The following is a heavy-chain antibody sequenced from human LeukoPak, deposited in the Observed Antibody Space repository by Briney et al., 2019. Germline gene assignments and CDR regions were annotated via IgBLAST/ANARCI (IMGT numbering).Heavy chain of an antibody. V-gene: IGHV1-46*01. J-gene: IGHJ4*02. CDR2: INPSIGST. CDR3: ASPASEPASSGWYYFDH. Sequence: GASVKVSCEASGYTFTSYYMHWVRQAPGQGLEWIGIINPSIGSTTYAQKFQGRVTMTRDTSTSTVYMDLSSLSSEDTAVYYCASPASEPASSGWYYFDHWGQGTLVTVSS. D-gene: IGHD6-19*01. CDR1: GYTFTSYY.